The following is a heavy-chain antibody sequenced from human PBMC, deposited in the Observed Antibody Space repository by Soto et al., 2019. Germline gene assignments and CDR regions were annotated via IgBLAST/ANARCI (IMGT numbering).Heavy chain of an antibody. J-gene: IGHJ5*02. CDR2: ISYSGTT. V-gene: IGHV4-59*12. Sequence: SETLSLTFNFSGSISPYYLMWIRQPPGKGLEWIGYISYSGTTNYSPSHENRVTISIDTSKKQLSLKLSSVTTEDTAVYYCTRDPRNYYDSIGSANWFDPWGQGTLVTVSS. D-gene: IGHD3-22*01. CDR1: GSISPYY. CDR3: TRDPRNYYDSIGSANWFDP.